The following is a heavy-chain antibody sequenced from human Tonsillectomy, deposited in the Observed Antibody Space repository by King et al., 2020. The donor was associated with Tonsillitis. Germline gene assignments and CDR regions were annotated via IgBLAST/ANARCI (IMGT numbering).Heavy chain of an antibody. V-gene: IGHV5-51*03. D-gene: IGHD4-23*01. CDR3: ARGRKDYGDNSGNHYYMDV. Sequence: QLVQSGPEVKKPGESLKISCKASGYGFISYWIAWVRQTPGKGLEWMGIIYPESDPIYSPSFQGQVTISADRSITTAYLQWGSLKASDTAIYYCARGRKDYGDNSGNHYYMDVWGKGTTVTVSS. CDR2: IYPESDP. CDR1: GYGFISYW. J-gene: IGHJ6*03.